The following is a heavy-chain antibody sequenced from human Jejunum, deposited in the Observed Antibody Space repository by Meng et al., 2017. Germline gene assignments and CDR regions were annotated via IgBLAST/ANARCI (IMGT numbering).Heavy chain of an antibody. CDR1: GGSLSSGSPY. Sequence: QLQLQESGPGLVKPSETLSLSCTVSGGSLSSGSPYWGWIRQSPGKGLEWIGTAYYSGSSYYNPSLRGRVIILVDTSKNQFSLRLSSVTAADTAVYYCARQMDSEYDEGYFFDYWGQGILVTVSS. CDR3: ARQMDSEYDEGYFFDY. CDR2: AYYSGSS. J-gene: IGHJ4*02. V-gene: IGHV4-39*01. D-gene: IGHD2-2*03.